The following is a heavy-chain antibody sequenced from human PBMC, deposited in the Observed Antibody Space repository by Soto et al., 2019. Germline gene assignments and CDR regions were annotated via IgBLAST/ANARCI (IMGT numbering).Heavy chain of an antibody. Sequence: QVQLVQSGAEVKKPGASVKVSCKASGYTFTSYGISWVRQAPGQGLEWMGWISAYNGNTNYAQKLQGRDTMTTDTSTSTAYMELRSMRSDDTALYYCARDVISEYYDFWSGYSPAFDYWGQVTLVTVSS. D-gene: IGHD3-3*01. V-gene: IGHV1-18*01. CDR3: ARDVISEYYDFWSGYSPAFDY. CDR2: ISAYNGNT. CDR1: GYTFTSYG. J-gene: IGHJ4*02.